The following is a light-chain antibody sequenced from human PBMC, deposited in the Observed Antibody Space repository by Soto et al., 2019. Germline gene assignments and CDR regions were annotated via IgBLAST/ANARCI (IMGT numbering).Light chain of an antibody. V-gene: IGKV1-5*01. CDR3: QEYNNYWT. Sequence: MTQSLSTVSATEGDTVTITCRASQTISRWLAWYQQKPGKAPRLLIYTASTLESGVPSRFIASGSGTEFTLSIICLHPDDFATDYCQEYNNYWTFGQGAKVDFK. J-gene: IGKJ1*01. CDR2: TAS. CDR1: QTISRW.